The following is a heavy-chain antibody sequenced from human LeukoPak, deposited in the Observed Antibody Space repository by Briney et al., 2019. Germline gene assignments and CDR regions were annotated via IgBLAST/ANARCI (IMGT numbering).Heavy chain of an antibody. V-gene: IGHV4-61*01. CDR1: GGSISSSNYY. J-gene: IGHJ4*02. CDR2: IYYSGST. D-gene: IGHD2-15*01. CDR3: ARDGGIAALDY. Sequence: PSETLSLTCTVSGGSISSSNYYWSWIRQPPGKGLEWIGYIYYSGSTNYNPSLKSRVTISVDTSKNQFSLKLSSVTAADTAVYYCARDGGIAALDYWGQGTLVTVSS.